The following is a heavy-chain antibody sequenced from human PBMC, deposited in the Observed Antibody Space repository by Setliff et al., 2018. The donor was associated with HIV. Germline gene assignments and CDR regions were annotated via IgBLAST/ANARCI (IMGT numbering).Heavy chain of an antibody. CDR3: ASSRPPDESSGYLHC. J-gene: IGHJ4*02. CDR1: GFSFRSYA. Sequence: GGSLRLSCLASGFSFRSYAMSWVRQAPGKGLEWVSGISSNAGSTYYADSVKGRFIISRDNSKNTLYLQIYSLRAEDTATYYCASSRPPDESSGYLHCWGQGTLVTVSS. V-gene: IGHV3-23*01. D-gene: IGHD3-22*01. CDR2: ISSNAGST.